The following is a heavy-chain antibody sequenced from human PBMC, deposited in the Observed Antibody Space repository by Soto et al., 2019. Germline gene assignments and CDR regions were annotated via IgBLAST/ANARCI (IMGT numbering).Heavy chain of an antibody. CDR2: TSGSGGRYRP. D-gene: IGHD6-19*01. CDR1: GFNFISYA. CDR3: AKDPCAVAGGS. Sequence: GGSLRLSCAASGFNFISYAMTWVRQAPGKGLEWVSGTSGSGGRYRPYYADSVKGRFTISRDNSKNTLSLQMNSLRVEDTAVYYCAKDPCAVAGGSWGQGTLVTVSS. V-gene: IGHV3-23*01. J-gene: IGHJ4*02.